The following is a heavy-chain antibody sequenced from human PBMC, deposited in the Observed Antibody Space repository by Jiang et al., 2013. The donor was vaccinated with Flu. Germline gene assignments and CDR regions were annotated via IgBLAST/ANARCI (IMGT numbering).Heavy chain of an antibody. CDR3: ARLRSGRPLGWLGAFDI. D-gene: IGHD3-3*01. V-gene: IGHV1-18*01. J-gene: IGHJ3*02. Sequence: QLVESGAEVKKPGASVKVSCKASGYTFTSYGISWVRQAPGQGLEWMGWISAYNGNTNYAQKLQGRVTMTTDTSTSTAYMELRSLRSDDTAVYYCARLRSGRPLGWLGAFDIWGQGTMVTVSS. CDR1: GYTFTSYG. CDR2: ISAYNGNT.